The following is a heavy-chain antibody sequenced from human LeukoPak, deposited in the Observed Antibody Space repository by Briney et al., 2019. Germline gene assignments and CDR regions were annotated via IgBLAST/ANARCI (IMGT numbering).Heavy chain of an antibody. J-gene: IGHJ4*02. Sequence: GGSLRLSCAASGFTFSGYGMHWVRQAPGKGLEWVAFIRYDGNNKYYTDSVKGRFIISRDNSKNTLYLQMNSLRADDTAVYYCAKDGGDYMYDYWGQGTLVTVSS. D-gene: IGHD4-17*01. CDR1: GFTFSGYG. CDR3: AKDGGDYMYDY. CDR2: IRYDGNNK. V-gene: IGHV3-30*02.